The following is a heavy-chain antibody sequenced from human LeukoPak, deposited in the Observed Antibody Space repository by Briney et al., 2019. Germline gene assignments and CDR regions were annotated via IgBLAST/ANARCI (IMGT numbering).Heavy chain of an antibody. CDR2: ISAYNANT. Sequence: VASVKVSCKASGYTFTSYGISWVRQAPGQGLEWMGWISAYNANTNYAQKFQGRVTMTTDTSTSTVYMELRSLRSDDTAVYYCARALPAAGTDAFDIWGQGTMVTVSS. CDR1: GYTFTSYG. D-gene: IGHD6-13*01. CDR3: ARALPAAGTDAFDI. J-gene: IGHJ3*02. V-gene: IGHV1-18*01.